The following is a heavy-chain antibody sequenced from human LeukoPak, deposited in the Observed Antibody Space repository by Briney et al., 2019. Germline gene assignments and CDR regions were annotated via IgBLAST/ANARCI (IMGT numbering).Heavy chain of an antibody. Sequence: GGSLRLSCTASGFTFGDYAMSWFRQAPGKGLEWVGFIRSKAYGGTTEYAASVIGRFTISRDDSKSIAYLQMNSLKTEDTAVYYCTRGRYDFWSGRSYYFDYWGQGTLVTVSS. CDR3: TRGRYDFWSGRSYYFDY. D-gene: IGHD3-3*01. CDR1: GFTFGDYA. CDR2: IRSKAYGGTT. J-gene: IGHJ4*02. V-gene: IGHV3-49*03.